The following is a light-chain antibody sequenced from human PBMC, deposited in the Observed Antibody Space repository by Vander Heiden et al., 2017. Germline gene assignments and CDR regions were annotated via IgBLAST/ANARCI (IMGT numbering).Light chain of an antibody. CDR2: RDN. CDR3: QVWDNGSVV. CDR1: NIGSKN. Sequence: SYDLTQALSVSVALGQTARITCGGKNIGSKNVHWYQQKPGQAPALVIYRDNNRPSGIPERLSGSNSVNTATLTISSAQVGDEADYFCQVWDNGSVVFGGGTKLTVL. V-gene: IGLV3-9*01. J-gene: IGLJ3*02.